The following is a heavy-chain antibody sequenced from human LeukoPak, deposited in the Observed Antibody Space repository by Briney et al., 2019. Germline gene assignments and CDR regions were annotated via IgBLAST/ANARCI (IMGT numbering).Heavy chain of an antibody. J-gene: IGHJ4*02. D-gene: IGHD3-22*01. CDR3: ARLARNDYYLVY. CDR1: GYSISSGYY. V-gene: IGHV4-38-2*01. Sequence: SETLSLTCAVSGYSISSGYYWGWIRQPPGKGLEWIGSIYHSGSTYYNPSLKSRVTISVDTSKNQFSLKLSSVTAADTAVYYCARLARNDYYLVYWGQGTLVTVSS. CDR2: IYHSGST.